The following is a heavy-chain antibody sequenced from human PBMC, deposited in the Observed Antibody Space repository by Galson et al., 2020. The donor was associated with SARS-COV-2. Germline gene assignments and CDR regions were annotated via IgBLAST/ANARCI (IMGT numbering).Heavy chain of an antibody. V-gene: IGHV5-51*01. Sequence: GEPLKISFKGSGYSFTRYWTGWVRQMPGKGLEWMGIIYPGESDTRYSPSFQGQVTISADKSISTAYLQWSSLKASDTGMYYCAKLGYCSSTSCSGAFEIWGQGTMVTVSS. CDR2: IYPGESDT. CDR1: GYSFTRYW. CDR3: AKLGYCSSTSCSGAFEI. D-gene: IGHD2-2*01. J-gene: IGHJ3*02.